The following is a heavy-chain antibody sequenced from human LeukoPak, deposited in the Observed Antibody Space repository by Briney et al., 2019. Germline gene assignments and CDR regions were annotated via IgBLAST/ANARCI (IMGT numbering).Heavy chain of an antibody. CDR2: VYTSGSA. V-gene: IGHV4-4*07. D-gene: IGHD6-13*01. Sequence: SETLSLTCTVSGGSISSYYWTWIRQPAGKGLEWIGRVYTSGSANYNPSLKSRVTMSVDTSNNQFSLNLSSVTAADTAVYYCARQIIAAGKNYYGMDVWGQGTTVTVSS. J-gene: IGHJ6*02. CDR1: GGSISSYY. CDR3: ARQIIAAGKNYYGMDV.